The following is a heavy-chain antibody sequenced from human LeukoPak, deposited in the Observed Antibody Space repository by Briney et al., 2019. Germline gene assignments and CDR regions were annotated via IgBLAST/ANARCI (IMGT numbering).Heavy chain of an antibody. CDR3: SRFYSSGWASGAFDI. D-gene: IGHD3-22*01. J-gene: IGHJ3*02. CDR2: IRNKANGGTT. CDR1: GFTFSDYA. Sequence: GGSLRLSCTTSGFTFSDYAVSWVRQAPGKGLEWIGFIRNKANGGTTEYVASVKGRFTISRDDSKTIAHLQMSSLKTEDTAVYYCSRFYSSGWASGAFDIWGQGTMVTVSS. V-gene: IGHV3-49*04.